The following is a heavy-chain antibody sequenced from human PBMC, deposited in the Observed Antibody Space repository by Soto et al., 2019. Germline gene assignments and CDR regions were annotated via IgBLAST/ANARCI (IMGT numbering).Heavy chain of an antibody. CDR3: ARAPGGSSSFVDY. CDR2: INAGNGNT. V-gene: IGHV1-3*05. Sequence: QVQLVQSGAEEKKPGASVKVSCKASGYTFTSYAMHWERQAPGQRLEWMGWINAGNGNTKYSQKFQGRVTITRDTSVSIAYMELSSLRSEDTAVYYCARAPGGSSSFVDYWGQGTLVTVSS. CDR1: GYTFTSYA. D-gene: IGHD6-6*01. J-gene: IGHJ4*02.